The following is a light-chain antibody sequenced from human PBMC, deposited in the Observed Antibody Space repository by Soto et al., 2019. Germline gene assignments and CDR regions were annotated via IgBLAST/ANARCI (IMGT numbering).Light chain of an antibody. V-gene: IGKV3-15*01. CDR3: QQYNGWPWT. Sequence: EIVMTQSPATLSLSPGERATLSCRASQTVNNNLAWYQRKPGQAPRLLIYGASKRATDIPARFSGSGSGTDFTLTITGLESEDFAVYYCQQYNGWPWTFGLGTKVDIK. J-gene: IGKJ1*01. CDR2: GAS. CDR1: QTVNNN.